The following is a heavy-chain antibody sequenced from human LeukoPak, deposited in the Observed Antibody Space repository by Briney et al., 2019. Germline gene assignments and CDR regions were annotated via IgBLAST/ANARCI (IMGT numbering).Heavy chain of an antibody. D-gene: IGHD3-10*01. J-gene: IGHJ5*02. CDR2: IYYTGST. V-gene: IGHV4-31*03. CDR1: GASISSGGYY. CDR3: ARRSSGSYDGRFDP. Sequence: PSHTLSLTCTVSGASISSGGYYWSWIRQHPGKGLEWIGYIYYTGSTYYNPSLQSRLTMSVDTSKNQFSLNLSSLTAADTAVYYCARRSSGSYDGRFDPWGQGTLVTVS.